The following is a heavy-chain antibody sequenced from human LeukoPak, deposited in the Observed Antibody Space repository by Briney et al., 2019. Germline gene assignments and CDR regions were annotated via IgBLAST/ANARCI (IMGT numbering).Heavy chain of an antibody. V-gene: IGHV3-9*03. CDR3: AKASTTVTTDGYFDY. J-gene: IGHJ4*02. CDR2: ISWNRCSI. D-gene: IGHD4-17*01. CDR1: GFTFDDYA. Sequence: PGRSLRLSCAASGFTFDDYAMHWVRQAPGKGLEWVSGISWNRCSIGYADSVKGRFTISRDNAKNSLYLQMNSQRAEDMALYYCAKASTTVTTDGYFDYWGQGTLVTVSS.